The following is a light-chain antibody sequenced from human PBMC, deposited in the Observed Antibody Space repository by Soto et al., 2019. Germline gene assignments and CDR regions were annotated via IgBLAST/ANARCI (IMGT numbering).Light chain of an antibody. CDR2: KAS. CDR3: QQDYNLPIT. Sequence: DIQMTQSPSTLSASLGDRVTITCGASQSISVWLAWYQQKAGKAPNLLIYKASRLESGVPSRFRGSGSETEFTLTISGLQPEDFEVYYCQQDYNLPITFGQGTRLEIK. CDR1: QSISVW. J-gene: IGKJ5*01. V-gene: IGKV1-5*03.